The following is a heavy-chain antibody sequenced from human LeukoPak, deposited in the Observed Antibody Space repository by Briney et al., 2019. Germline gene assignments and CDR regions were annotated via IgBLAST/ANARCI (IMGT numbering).Heavy chain of an antibody. CDR1: GFTFSGAW. V-gene: IGHV3-15*01. D-gene: IGHD3-16*01. CDR3: TTDDFYDYARGSYDPFDY. Sequence: GGSLGLSCAASGFTFSGAWMSGVRQAPGKGLEWVARIKSKRDGEITDYAAPVRGRFTISRDDSKNTLYLQMNSLRTEDTAMYYCTTDDFYDYARGSYDPFDYWGQGTLVTVSS. J-gene: IGHJ4*02. CDR2: IKSKRDGEIT.